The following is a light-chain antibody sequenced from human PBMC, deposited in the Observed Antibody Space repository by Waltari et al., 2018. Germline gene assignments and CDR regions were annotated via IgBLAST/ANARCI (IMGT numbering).Light chain of an antibody. J-gene: IGKJ4*02. CDR3: QQRSNWPGLT. V-gene: IGKV3-11*01. CDR1: QSVSNY. Sequence: EIVLTQSPATLSLSPGDRATLSCRASQSVSNYLAWYQQKPGQPPRLFIYGASNRAAGIPDRFSGSGSGTDFTLTISSLDTEDVAVYFCQQRSNWPGLTFGGGTKVEIK. CDR2: GAS.